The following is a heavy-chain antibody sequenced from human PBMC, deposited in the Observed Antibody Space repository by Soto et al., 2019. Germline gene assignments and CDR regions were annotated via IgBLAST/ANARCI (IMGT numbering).Heavy chain of an antibody. CDR3: ASRLADYGDYVALDI. Sequence: GGSLRLSCVASGFTFTRYVMNWARKAPGKGLEWVSSISSSSSYIYYADSVKGRFTISRDNAKNSLYLQMNSLRAEDTAVYYCASRLADYGDYVALDIWGQGTMVTVSS. V-gene: IGHV3-21*01. J-gene: IGHJ3*02. D-gene: IGHD4-17*01. CDR1: GFTFTRYV. CDR2: ISSSSSYI.